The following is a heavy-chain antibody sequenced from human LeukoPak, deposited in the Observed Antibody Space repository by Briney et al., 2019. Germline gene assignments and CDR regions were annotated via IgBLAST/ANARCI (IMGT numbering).Heavy chain of an antibody. Sequence: ASVKVSCKASGYTFTGYYMHWVRQAPGQGLEWMGWINPNSGGTNYAQKFQGRVAMTRDTSISTAYMELSRLRSDDTAVYYCARGRDSSSWFDYWGQGTLVTVSS. D-gene: IGHD6-13*01. V-gene: IGHV1-2*02. J-gene: IGHJ4*02. CDR3: ARGRDSSSWFDY. CDR1: GYTFTGYY. CDR2: INPNSGGT.